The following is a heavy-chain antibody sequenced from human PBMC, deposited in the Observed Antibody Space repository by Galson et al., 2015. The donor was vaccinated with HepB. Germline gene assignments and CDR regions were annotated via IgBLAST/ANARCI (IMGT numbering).Heavy chain of an antibody. CDR3: AKDYDILTGYFDY. D-gene: IGHD3-9*01. V-gene: IGHV3-23*01. CDR2: ISGSGGST. CDR1: GFTFSSYA. J-gene: IGHJ4*02. Sequence: SLRLSCAASGFTFSSYAMSWVRQAPGKGLEWVSAISGSGGSTYYADSVKGRFTISRDNSKNTLYLQMNSLRAEDTAVYYCAKDYDILTGYFDYWGQGTLVTVSS.